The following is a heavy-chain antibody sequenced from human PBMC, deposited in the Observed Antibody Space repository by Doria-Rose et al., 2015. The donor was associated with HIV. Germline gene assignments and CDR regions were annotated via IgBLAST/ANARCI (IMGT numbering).Heavy chain of an antibody. V-gene: IGHV3-30*03. Sequence: VVEWVAVISYDGTNQYYSDSVKGRFTISRDNSKFTLYLQMNNLRAEDTAVYYCARDWDDYGDFDYWGQGTLVIVFS. J-gene: IGHJ4*02. CDR3: ARDWDDYGDFDY. D-gene: IGHD4-17*01. CDR2: ISYDGTNQ.